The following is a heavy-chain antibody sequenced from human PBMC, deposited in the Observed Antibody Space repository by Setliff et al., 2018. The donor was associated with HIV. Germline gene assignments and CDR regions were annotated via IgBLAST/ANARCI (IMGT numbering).Heavy chain of an antibody. D-gene: IGHD6-13*01. J-gene: IGHJ3*02. V-gene: IGHV1-18*01. Sequence: ASVKVSCKASGGTFSSYGISWVRQAPGQGLEWMGWISAYNGNTNYAQKVQGRVSMTTDTSTSTAYMELRSLRFDDTAVYYCTRTSSSRPDAFDIWGQGTMVTVSS. CDR1: GGTFSSYG. CDR3: TRTSSSRPDAFDI. CDR2: ISAYNGNT.